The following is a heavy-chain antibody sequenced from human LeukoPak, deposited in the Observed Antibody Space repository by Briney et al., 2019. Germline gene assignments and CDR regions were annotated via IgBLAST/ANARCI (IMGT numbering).Heavy chain of an antibody. Sequence: SETLSLTCTVSGGSFSSGSYYWSWIRQPAGKGLEWIGRIYTSGSTNYNPSLKSRVTISVDTSTNQFSLKLSSVTAADTAVYYCARERDCGDPYLDYWGQGILVTVSS. CDR3: ARERDCGDPYLDY. D-gene: IGHD4-17*01. CDR1: GGSFSSGSYY. J-gene: IGHJ4*02. V-gene: IGHV4-61*02. CDR2: IYTSGST.